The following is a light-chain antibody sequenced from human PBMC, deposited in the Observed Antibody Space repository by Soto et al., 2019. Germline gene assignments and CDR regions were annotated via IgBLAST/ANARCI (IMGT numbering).Light chain of an antibody. V-gene: IGLV2-11*01. J-gene: IGLJ1*01. CDR3: CSYAGGPYV. CDR2: DVS. Sequence: QSALTQPRSVSGSPGQSVAISCTGTGSDVGGYDYVSWYQQHPGKAPNVIIFDVSKRPSGVPDRFSGSKSGNTASLTISGLQAEDEADYYCCSYAGGPYVFGTGTKVTVL. CDR1: GSDVGGYDY.